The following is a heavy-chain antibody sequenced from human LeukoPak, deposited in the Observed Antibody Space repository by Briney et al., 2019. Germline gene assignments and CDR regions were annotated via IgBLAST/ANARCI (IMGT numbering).Heavy chain of an antibody. V-gene: IGHV4-59*01. CDR2: IHHTGAS. CDR3: ARWSETYRAFDY. J-gene: IGHJ4*02. Sequence: SETLSLTCSVSGASITSYYWNWIRQPPGKALEWIGYIHHTGASKSNPSLKSRVTKAVDTSNNRFSLRLTPLTAADTAMYYCARWSETYRAFDYWGQGTLVTVSS. CDR1: GASITSYY. D-gene: IGHD1-26*01.